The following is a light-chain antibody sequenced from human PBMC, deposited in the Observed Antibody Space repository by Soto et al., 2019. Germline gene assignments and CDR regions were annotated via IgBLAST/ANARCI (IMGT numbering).Light chain of an antibody. CDR1: SSNIGAGYA. CDR2: DSD. J-gene: IGLJ2*01. Sequence: QSVLTQPPSESGAPGQRVTISCTGSSSNIGAGYAVHWYQQRPGTAPKLLISDSDNRPSGVPDRFSGSKSGTSASLAITGLQAEDEADYYCQSYDNSHDWDVIFGGGTKLTVL. V-gene: IGLV1-40*01. CDR3: QSYDNSHDWDVI.